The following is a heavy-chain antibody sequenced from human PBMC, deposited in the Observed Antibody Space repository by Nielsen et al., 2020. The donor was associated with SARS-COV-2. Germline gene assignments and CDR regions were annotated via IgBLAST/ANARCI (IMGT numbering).Heavy chain of an antibody. CDR1: GYTATDYF. D-gene: IGHD1-14*01. J-gene: IGHJ6*02. CDR3: ATEANQGGMDV. CDR2: ISPNRGAT. V-gene: IGHV1-2*06. Sequence: ASVKVSCNASGYTATDYFVHWVRQAPGQGLEWMVRISPNRGATNYAQTFQGRVIMTRDTSTATAYIELSRLTSDDTAVYYCATEANQGGMDVWGQGTTVIVSS.